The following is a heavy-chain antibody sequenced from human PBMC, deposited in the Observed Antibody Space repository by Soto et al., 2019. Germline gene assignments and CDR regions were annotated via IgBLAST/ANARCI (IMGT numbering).Heavy chain of an antibody. D-gene: IGHD5-18*01. Sequence: SETLSLTCAVSGGSISSGGYSWSWVRQPPGKGLEWIGYIYHSGSTYYNPSLKSRVTISVDRSKNQFSLKLSSVTAADTAVYYCARLGRKRGYSYGDFDYWGQGTLVTVS. CDR2: IYHSGST. J-gene: IGHJ4*02. CDR1: GGSISSGGYS. V-gene: IGHV4-30-2*01. CDR3: ARLGRKRGYSYGDFDY.